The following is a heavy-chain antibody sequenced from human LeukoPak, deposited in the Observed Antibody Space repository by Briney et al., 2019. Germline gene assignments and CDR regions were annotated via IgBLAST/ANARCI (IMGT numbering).Heavy chain of an antibody. J-gene: IGHJ4*02. Sequence: GGSLRLSCAASGFTFSDYAMHWVRQAPGKELEYVSAISSNGGSIHYANSVKGRFTISRDNSKNTLYLQMDSLRAEDMAVYYCAKDPYGSGSYPDYWGQGTLVTVSS. CDR1: GFTFSDYA. D-gene: IGHD3-10*01. V-gene: IGHV3-64*01. CDR3: AKDPYGSGSYPDY. CDR2: ISSNGGSI.